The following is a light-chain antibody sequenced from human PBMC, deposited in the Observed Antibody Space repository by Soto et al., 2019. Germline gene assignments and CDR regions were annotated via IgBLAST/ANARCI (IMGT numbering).Light chain of an antibody. Sequence: EIVLTQSPGTLSLSPGERATLSCRASQSVSSSYLAWYQQKLGQAPRLLIYGASSRATGIPDRFSGSGSGTAFTLTISRLEPEDFAVYYCQQYGSLPWTFDQGTKVEIK. CDR2: GAS. CDR3: QQYGSLPWT. V-gene: IGKV3-20*01. CDR1: QSVSSSY. J-gene: IGKJ1*01.